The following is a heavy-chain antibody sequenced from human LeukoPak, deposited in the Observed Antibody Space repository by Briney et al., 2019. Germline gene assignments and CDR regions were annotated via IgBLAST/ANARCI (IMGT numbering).Heavy chain of an antibody. Sequence: GGSLRLSCAASGFTFSSYWMSWVRQAPGKGLEWVANIKQDGSEKYYVDSVKGRFTISRDNAKNSLYLQMNSLRAEDTALYYCAKDSGHDSSGYYGYWGQGTLVTVSS. CDR1: GFTFSSYW. CDR2: IKQDGSEK. CDR3: AKDSGHDSSGYYGY. D-gene: IGHD3-22*01. J-gene: IGHJ4*02. V-gene: IGHV3-7*03.